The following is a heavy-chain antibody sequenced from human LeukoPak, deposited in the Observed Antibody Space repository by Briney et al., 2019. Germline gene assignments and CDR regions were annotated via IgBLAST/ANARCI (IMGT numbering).Heavy chain of an antibody. Sequence: SETLSLTCAVYGGSFSGYYWTWIRQPPGKGLEWIGEINHSGNTNYNPSLKSRVTISVDTSKNQFSLNLSSVTAEDTAVYYCARGLLDSYWGQGTLVTVSS. V-gene: IGHV4-34*01. D-gene: IGHD3-16*01. J-gene: IGHJ4*02. CDR3: ARGLLDSY. CDR1: GGSFSGYY. CDR2: INHSGNT.